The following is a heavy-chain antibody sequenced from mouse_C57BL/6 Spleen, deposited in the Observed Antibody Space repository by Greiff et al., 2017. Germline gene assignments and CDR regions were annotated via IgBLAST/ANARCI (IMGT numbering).Heavy chain of an antibody. Sequence: VQLKESGPELVKPGASVKISCKASGYAFSSSWMNRVKQRPGKGLEWIGRIYPGDGDTNYNGKFKGKATLTADKSSSTAYMQLSSLTSEDSAVYFCARLTTDWYFDVWGTGTTVTVSS. CDR3: ARLTTDWYFDV. J-gene: IGHJ1*03. CDR1: GYAFSSSW. D-gene: IGHD1-1*01. V-gene: IGHV1-82*01. CDR2: IYPGDGDT.